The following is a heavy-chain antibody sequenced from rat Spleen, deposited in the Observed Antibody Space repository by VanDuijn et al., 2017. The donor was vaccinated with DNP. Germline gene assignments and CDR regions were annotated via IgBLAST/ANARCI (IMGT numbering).Heavy chain of an antibody. CDR3: TRHRTISDYYNGGPFDY. Sequence: EVQLVESGGGLVQPGRSLKLSCAASGFTFSNYGMHWIRQAPTKGLEWVASISPSGGTPYYRDSVKGRFTISRDNAQSTLYLQMDSLRSEDTATYYCTRHRTISDYYNGGPFDYWGQGVMVTVSS. CDR1: GFTFSNYG. V-gene: IGHV5-19*01. CDR2: ISPSGGTP. J-gene: IGHJ2*01. D-gene: IGHD1-1*01.